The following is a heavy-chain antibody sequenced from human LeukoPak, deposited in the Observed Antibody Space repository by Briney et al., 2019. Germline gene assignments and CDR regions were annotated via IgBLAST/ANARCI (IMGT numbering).Heavy chain of an antibody. CDR3: ARAKGYWFDP. CDR2: IYHSGST. J-gene: IGHJ5*02. Sequence: SQTLSLTCTVSGGSISSGGYYWSWIRQPPGKGLEWIGYIYHSGSTYYNPSLKSRVTISVDRSKNQFSQKLSSVTAADTAVYYCARAKGYWFDPWGQGTLVTVSS. CDR1: GGSISSGGYY. V-gene: IGHV4-30-2*01.